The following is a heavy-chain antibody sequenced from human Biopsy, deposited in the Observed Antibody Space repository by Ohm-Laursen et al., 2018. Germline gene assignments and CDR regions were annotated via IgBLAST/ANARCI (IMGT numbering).Heavy chain of an antibody. CDR1: GGSFTGHY. Sequence: GTLSLTCTVSGGSFTGHYWSWIRQPPGKGLEWIGHISYTGYTSYNASPKSRVTISVDTSRNHFSLRLSSLTAADTAVYYCARGSNDSGGLYFPRWGQGTLLTVSS. CDR2: ISYTGYT. CDR3: ARGSNDSGGLYFPR. J-gene: IGHJ4*02. D-gene: IGHD4-23*01. V-gene: IGHV4-59*11.